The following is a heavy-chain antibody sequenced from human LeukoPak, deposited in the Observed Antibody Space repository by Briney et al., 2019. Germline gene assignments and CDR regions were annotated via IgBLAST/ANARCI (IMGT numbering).Heavy chain of an antibody. J-gene: IGHJ4*02. CDR2: ISSSSSTI. D-gene: IGHD6-13*01. Sequence: PAGSLRLSCAAPGFTFSSYSMNWVRQAPGKGREWVSYISSSSSTIYYADSVKGRFTISRDNSKNTLYLQMNSLRAEDTAVYYCAKIAAAGKFSGYWGQGTLVTVSS. CDR3: AKIAAAGKFSGY. V-gene: IGHV3-48*01. CDR1: GFTFSSYS.